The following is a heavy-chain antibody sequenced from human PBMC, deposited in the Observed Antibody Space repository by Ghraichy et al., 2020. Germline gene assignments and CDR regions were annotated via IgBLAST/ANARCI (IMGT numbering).Heavy chain of an antibody. CDR3: ARGGSVQQLTLSHDY. Sequence: SETLSLTCAVYGGSFSGYYWSWIRQPPGKGLEWIGEIKHSGSSNYNPSLKSRVTISVDTSKNQFSLKLSSVTAADTAVYYCARGGSVQQLTLSHDYWGQGTLVTVSS. CDR2: IKHSGSS. V-gene: IGHV4-34*01. CDR1: GGSFSGYY. J-gene: IGHJ4*02. D-gene: IGHD6-13*01.